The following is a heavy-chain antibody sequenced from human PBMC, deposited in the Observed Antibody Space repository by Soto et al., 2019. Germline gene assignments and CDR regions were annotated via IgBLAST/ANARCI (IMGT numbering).Heavy chain of an antibody. J-gene: IGHJ4*02. V-gene: IGHV3-15*01. CDR3: TTAYFSFPTGWFGNYYHDSGSYYFDY. D-gene: IGHD3-22*01. CDR1: GITFSHAW. Sequence: PGGSLRLSCAASGITFSHAWMSWVRQAPGKGLEWVGRIKSKTDGGTTAYAAPVKGRFIISRDDSKNTLFLQMNFLKTEDTAVYYCTTAYFSFPTGWFGNYYHDSGSYYFDYWGQGTLVT. CDR2: IKSKTDGGTT.